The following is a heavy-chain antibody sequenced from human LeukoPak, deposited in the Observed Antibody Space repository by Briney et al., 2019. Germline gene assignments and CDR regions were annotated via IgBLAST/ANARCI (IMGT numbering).Heavy chain of an antibody. CDR1: GFTFSAYA. V-gene: IGHV3-49*04. CDR2: IRSKPYGGTT. J-gene: IGHJ4*02. Sequence: GGSLRLSCEASGFTFSAYAMTWVRQAPGKGLEWVGFIRSKPYGGTTENAASVKGRFTISRDDSKSIASLQMNSLNAEDTAVYFCTRGGYFASGSHYPFDYWGPGTLVTVST. CDR3: TRGGYFASGSHYPFDY. D-gene: IGHD3-10*01.